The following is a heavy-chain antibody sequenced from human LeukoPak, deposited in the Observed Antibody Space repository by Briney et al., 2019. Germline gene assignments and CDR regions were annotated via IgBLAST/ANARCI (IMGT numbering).Heavy chain of an antibody. CDR3: ARDSGYDLNCFDP. J-gene: IGHJ5*02. Sequence: SETLSLTCTVSGGSISSYYWSWIRQPAGRGLEWIGRIYTSGNTNYNPSLESRVTMSLDTSRNQFSLKLRSVTAADTAVYYCARDSGYDLNCFDPWGQGTLVTVSS. CDR2: IYTSGNT. V-gene: IGHV4-4*07. D-gene: IGHD5-12*01. CDR1: GGSISSYY.